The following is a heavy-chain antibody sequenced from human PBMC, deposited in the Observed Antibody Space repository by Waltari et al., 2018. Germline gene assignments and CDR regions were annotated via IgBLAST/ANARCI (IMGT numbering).Heavy chain of an antibody. V-gene: IGHV1-69*15. D-gene: IGHD6-13*01. CDR2: IIPIFGKA. CDR3: ARGSLAAAGTYAFDI. Sequence: QVQLVQSGAEVKKPGSSVKVSCKASGGTFSSYAISWVRQAPGQGLEWMGRIIPIFGKANYEQKFQGIVTITADESTSTAYMELSSLRSEDTAVYYCARGSLAAAGTYAFDIWGQGTMVTVSS. J-gene: IGHJ3*02. CDR1: GGTFSSYA.